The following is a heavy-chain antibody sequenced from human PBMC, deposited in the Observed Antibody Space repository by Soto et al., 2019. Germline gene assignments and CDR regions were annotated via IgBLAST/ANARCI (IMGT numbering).Heavy chain of an antibody. D-gene: IGHD4-17*01. CDR1: GYSFTTHG. V-gene: IGHV1-18*04. J-gene: IGHJ4*02. Sequence: ASVKVSCKASGYSFTTHGISWVRRAPGHGLEWMGWISAYNGDTHYVQRFQGRLTMTTDTSTSTAYMELRSLTSDDTAVYYCARDPPFSGILRGTPLMDVWGQGSLVTVSS. CDR3: ARDPPFSGILRGTPLMDV. CDR2: ISAYNGDT.